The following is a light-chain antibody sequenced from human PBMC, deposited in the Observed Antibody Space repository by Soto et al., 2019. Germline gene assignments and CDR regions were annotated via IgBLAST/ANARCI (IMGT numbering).Light chain of an antibody. V-gene: IGKV3-11*01. CDR1: RSVSSY. CDR3: QQRSNWPIT. Sequence: EFVLTQSPGTLSLSPGESATLSYRATRSVSSYLAWYQQKPGQAPRLLIYDASSRPTDIPARFSGSGSGTDFTLTISSLEPEDFALYYCQQRSNWPITFGQGTRLEIK. CDR2: DAS. J-gene: IGKJ5*01.